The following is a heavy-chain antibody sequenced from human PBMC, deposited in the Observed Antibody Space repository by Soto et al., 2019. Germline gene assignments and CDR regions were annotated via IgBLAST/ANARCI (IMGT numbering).Heavy chain of an antibody. CDR1: GGSLTGYY. CDR2: IKDGGVT. Sequence: QVHLQQWGAGLLKPSETLSLTCAVNGGSLTGYYWSWIRQPPGKGLEWIGEIKDGGVTNYSPSLKGRGTMAADTSQNQFPRKLNSVTAADTAVYYCARGQEGIVATHWDQGTLVTVSS. J-gene: IGHJ4*02. CDR3: ARGQEGIVATH. D-gene: IGHD5-12*01. V-gene: IGHV4-34*01.